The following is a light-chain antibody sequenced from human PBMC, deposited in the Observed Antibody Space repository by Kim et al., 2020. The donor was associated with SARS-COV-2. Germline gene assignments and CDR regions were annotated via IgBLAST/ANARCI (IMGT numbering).Light chain of an antibody. Sequence: LSPGESATLSCRASQSVSSYLAWYQQKPGQAPRLLIYDASNRATGSPARFSGRGSGTDFTLTISSLEPEDFAVYYCQQRSNWPRTFGQGTKVDIK. V-gene: IGKV3-11*01. CDR3: QQRSNWPRT. CDR2: DAS. J-gene: IGKJ1*01. CDR1: QSVSSY.